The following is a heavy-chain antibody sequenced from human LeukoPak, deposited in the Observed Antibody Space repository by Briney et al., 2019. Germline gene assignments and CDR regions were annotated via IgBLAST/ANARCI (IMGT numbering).Heavy chain of an antibody. J-gene: IGHJ5*02. CDR1: GGSISFYY. CDR3: ARGSGYQNNWFDP. Sequence: TSETLSLTCTVSGGSISFYYWSWIRPPPGQGLECIGYIYYSGSTNYNPSLRRRVTISVDTSKNQFSLKLSSVTAADTAVYYCARGSGYQNNWFDPWGQGTLVTVSS. V-gene: IGHV4-59*01. CDR2: IYYSGST. D-gene: IGHD3-22*01.